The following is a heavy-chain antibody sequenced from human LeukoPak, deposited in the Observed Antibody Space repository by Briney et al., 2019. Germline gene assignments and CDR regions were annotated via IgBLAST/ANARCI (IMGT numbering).Heavy chain of an antibody. CDR3: AGDGYNYGAFDV. V-gene: IGHV1-8*03. CDR2: MNPNSGDT. CDR1: GYTFTSYD. D-gene: IGHD5-24*01. J-gene: IGHJ3*01. Sequence: ASVKVSCKASGYTFTSYDINWVRQATGQGPEWMGWMNPNSGDTGYAQNFQDRVTITRDTSINTAYMELSSLRSDDTAVYYCAGDGYNYGAFDVWGQGTMVTVSS.